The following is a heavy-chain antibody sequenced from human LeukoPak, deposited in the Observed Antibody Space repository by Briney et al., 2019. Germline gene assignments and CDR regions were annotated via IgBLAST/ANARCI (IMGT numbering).Heavy chain of an antibody. CDR2: IYNDGSQQ. J-gene: IGHJ4*02. D-gene: IGHD3-10*01. V-gene: IGHV3-33*06. Sequence: PGGSLRLSCAASGFTFSRYGMPWVRQAPGKGLEWLAVIYNDGSQQHYADSVKGRFTISRDNSKNTLYLQMNSLRAEDTAVYYCAKPPRPAGSDGSVSYPDYWGQGTLVTVSS. CDR1: GFTFSRYG. CDR3: AKPPRPAGSDGSVSYPDY.